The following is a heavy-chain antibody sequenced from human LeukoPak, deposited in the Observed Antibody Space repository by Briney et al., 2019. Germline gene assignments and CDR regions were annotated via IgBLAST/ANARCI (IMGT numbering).Heavy chain of an antibody. Sequence: SETLSLTCTVSGGSISSYYWSWIRQPPGKGLEWIGYIYYSGSTNYNPSLKSRVTISVDTSKNQFSLKLSSVTAADTAVYYCARESMVRGVTFDYWGQGILATVSS. CDR1: GGSISSYY. CDR3: ARESMVRGVTFDY. J-gene: IGHJ4*02. D-gene: IGHD3-10*01. V-gene: IGHV4-59*01. CDR2: IYYSGST.